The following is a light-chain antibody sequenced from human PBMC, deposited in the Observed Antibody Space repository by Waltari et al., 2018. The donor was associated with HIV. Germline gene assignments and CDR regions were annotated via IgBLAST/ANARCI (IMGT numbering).Light chain of an antibody. J-gene: IGKJ4*01. Sequence: DIQMTQSPSSLSASVGDTLTINCRSSQTIRMSLNWYQQGPGAVPKLLISSVSALQSGVSSRFSGRGSGTDFTLTITNLQPGDVGTYFCQQTFSLPITFGGGTNVEI. CDR2: SVS. CDR3: QQTFSLPIT. CDR1: QTIRMS. V-gene: IGKV1-39*01.